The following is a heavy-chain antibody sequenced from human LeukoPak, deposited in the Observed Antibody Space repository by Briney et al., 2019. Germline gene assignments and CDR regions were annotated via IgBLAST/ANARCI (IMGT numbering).Heavy chain of an antibody. D-gene: IGHD2-21*02. CDR2: ISGSGGST. Sequence: GGSLRLSCAASGFTFSSYAMSWVRQAPGKGLEWVSAISGSGGSTYYADSVKGRFTIPRDNSKNTLYLQMNSLRAEDTAAYYCAKEVAIVVVTAPFFDYWGQGTLVTVSS. CDR1: GFTFSSYA. V-gene: IGHV3-23*01. CDR3: AKEVAIVVVTAPFFDY. J-gene: IGHJ4*02.